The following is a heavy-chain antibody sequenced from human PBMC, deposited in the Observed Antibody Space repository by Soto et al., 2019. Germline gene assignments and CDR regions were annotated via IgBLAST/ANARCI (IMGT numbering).Heavy chain of an antibody. Sequence: EVQLVESGGGLVQPGGSLRLSCAASGFTFSTHSMNWVRQAPGKGLEWISYITSSGVTTYADSVKGRFTISRDNAKNSLYLQMNSLRVEDTAVYFCVGEVGFQLIYWGQGTLVTVSS. D-gene: IGHD2-2*01. CDR3: VGEVGFQLIY. CDR1: GFTFSTHS. V-gene: IGHV3-48*01. CDR2: ITSSGVTT. J-gene: IGHJ4*02.